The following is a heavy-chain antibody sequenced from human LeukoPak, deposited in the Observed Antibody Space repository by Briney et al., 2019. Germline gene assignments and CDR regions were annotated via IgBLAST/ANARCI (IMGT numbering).Heavy chain of an antibody. CDR1: GGSFTNCP. D-gene: IGHD5-12*01. V-gene: IGHV1-69*13. J-gene: IGHJ4*02. Sequence: SVKVSCKASGGSFTNCPFHWVRQAPGQGLEWMGGIIPMFGSTDYAQKFQGRLTITADESTTTAYLELSSLRSEDTAVYYCAKDTGSGYDYFSYYFDYWGQGTLVTVSS. CDR2: IIPMFGST. CDR3: AKDTGSGYDYFSYYFDY.